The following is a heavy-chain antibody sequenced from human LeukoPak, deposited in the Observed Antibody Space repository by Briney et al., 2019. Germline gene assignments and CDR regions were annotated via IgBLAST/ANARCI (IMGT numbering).Heavy chain of an antibody. D-gene: IGHD3-3*01. CDR3: ARENGLITIFGVAHPGWFDP. CDR2: INTDGSST. CDR1: GFTFSSYW. Sequence: GGSLRLSCAASGFTFSSYWMHWVRQAPGKGLVWVSRINTDGSSTSYADSVKGRFTISRDNAKNTLYLQMNSLRAEDTAVYYCARENGLITIFGVAHPGWFDPWGQGTLVTVSS. J-gene: IGHJ5*02. V-gene: IGHV3-74*01.